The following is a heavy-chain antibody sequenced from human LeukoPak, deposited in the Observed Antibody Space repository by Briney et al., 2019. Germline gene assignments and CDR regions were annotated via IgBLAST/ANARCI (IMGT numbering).Heavy chain of an antibody. CDR1: GFTFDDYT. D-gene: IGHD6-19*01. CDR3: ARGGQLLAN. Sequence: GGSLRLSCAASGFTFDDYTMHWVRQAPGKGLVWVSRINSDGSITTYADSVKGRFTISRDNAKNTLYLQMNSLRAEDTAVYYCARGGQLLANWGQGTLVTVSS. J-gene: IGHJ4*02. CDR2: INSDGSIT. V-gene: IGHV3-74*01.